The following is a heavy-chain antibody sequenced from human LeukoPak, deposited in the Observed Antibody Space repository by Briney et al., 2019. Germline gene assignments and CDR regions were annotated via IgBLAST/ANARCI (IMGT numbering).Heavy chain of an antibody. J-gene: IGHJ6*02. CDR1: GFTFSRYW. D-gene: IGHD4-17*01. Sequence: PGGSLRLSCAASGFTFSRYWMSRVRQAPGKGLEWVANIKQDGSEKYYVDSVKGRFTISRDNAKNSLYLQMNSLRAEDTAVYYCARDCTVTSCYYYYGMDVWGQGTTVTVSS. CDR2: IKQDGSEK. CDR3: ARDCTVTSCYYYYGMDV. V-gene: IGHV3-7*01.